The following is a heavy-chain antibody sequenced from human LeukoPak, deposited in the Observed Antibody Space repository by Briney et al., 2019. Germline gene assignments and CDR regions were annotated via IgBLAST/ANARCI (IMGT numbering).Heavy chain of an antibody. CDR3: ATSSPAGYFQY. CDR2: IYYSGST. CDR1: RGAISSYY. V-gene: IGHV4-59*01. J-gene: IGHJ1*01. Sequence: SETLSLTCTASRGAISSYYWNWIRQPPGRGLEWMGYIYYSGSTNYNPSLKSRVTMSVDTSKNQFSLKVNSVTAADTAVYYCATSSPAGYFQYWARAPWSPSPQ.